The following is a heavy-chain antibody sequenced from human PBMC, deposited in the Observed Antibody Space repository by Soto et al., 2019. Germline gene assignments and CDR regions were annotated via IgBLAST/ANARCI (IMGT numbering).Heavy chain of an antibody. CDR1: GYSFTNYW. CDR2: IDPSDSYT. V-gene: IGHV5-10-1*01. Sequence: GESLKISCKASGYSFTNYWITCVRQMPGKGLEWMGRIDPSDSYTNYSPSFQGHVTISADRSISTAYLQWRSLKASDTAMYYCAKFSDRSYYYYGMDVWGQGTTVTVSS. J-gene: IGHJ6*02. CDR3: AKFSDRSYYYYGMDV. D-gene: IGHD3-3*01.